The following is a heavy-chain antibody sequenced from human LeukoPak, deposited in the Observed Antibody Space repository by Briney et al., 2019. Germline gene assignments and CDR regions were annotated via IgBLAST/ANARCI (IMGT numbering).Heavy chain of an antibody. CDR2: IWYDGSNK. CDR1: GFTFSSYG. CDR3: AKEGKQWLASYYFDY. Sequence: GGSLRLSCAASGFTFSSYGMHWVRQAPGKGLEWVAVIWYDGSNKYYADSVKGRFTISRDNSKNTLYLQMNSLRAEGTAVYYCAKEGKQWLASYYFDYWGQGTLVTVSS. V-gene: IGHV3-33*06. D-gene: IGHD6-19*01. J-gene: IGHJ4*02.